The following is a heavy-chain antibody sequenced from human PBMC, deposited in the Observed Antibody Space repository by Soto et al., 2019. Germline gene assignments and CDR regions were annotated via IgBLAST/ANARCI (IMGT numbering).Heavy chain of an antibody. CDR1: GFSFNKYA. CDR2: ISGSGGRT. J-gene: IGHJ4*02. V-gene: IGHV3-23*01. CDR3: ARTMTIFGAGLD. D-gene: IGHD3-3*01. Sequence: EVQLLESGGGLVQPGGSLRLSCAASGFSFNKYAMTWVRQAPGKGLEWVAAISGSGGRTHYADSVKGRFTISRDNSKNILHLQMNSLRFEDTAVFYCARTMTIFGAGLDWGQGTLVSVSS.